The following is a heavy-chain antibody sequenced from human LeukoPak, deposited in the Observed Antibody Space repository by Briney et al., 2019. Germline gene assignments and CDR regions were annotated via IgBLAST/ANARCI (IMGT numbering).Heavy chain of an antibody. CDR2: IYYSGSN. CDR1: GGTISSGDYY. D-gene: IGHD3-10*01. V-gene: IGHV4-30-4*08. CDR3: ARGLYCYGSGRYDY. Sequence: SETLSLTCTVSGGTISSGDYYWSWIPQPPGKGLEGIGYIYYSGSNYYNPSLKSRVTISVDTSKNQFSLKLSSVTAADTAVYYCARGLYCYGSGRYDYWGQGTLVTVSS. J-gene: IGHJ4*02.